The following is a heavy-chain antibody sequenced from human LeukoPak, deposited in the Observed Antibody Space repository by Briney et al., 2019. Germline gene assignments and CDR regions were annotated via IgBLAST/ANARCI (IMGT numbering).Heavy chain of an antibody. V-gene: IGHV4-59*01. CDR2: IYYSGST. D-gene: IGHD3-22*01. CDR3: ARTYYYDSSGYYVNYYYYMDV. Sequence: SETLSLTCTVSGGSISSYYWSWIRQPPGKGLEWIGYIYYSGSTNYNPSLKSRVTISVDTSKNQFSLELSSVTAADTAVYYCARTYYYDSSGYYVNYYYYMDVWGKGTTVTVSS. J-gene: IGHJ6*03. CDR1: GGSISSYY.